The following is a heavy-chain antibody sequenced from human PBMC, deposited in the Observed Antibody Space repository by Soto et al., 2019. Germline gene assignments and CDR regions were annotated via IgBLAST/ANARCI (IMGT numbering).Heavy chain of an antibody. J-gene: IGHJ6*03. D-gene: IGHD2-2*01. CDR1: GGSFSGYY. CDR3: ARALRPQDIVVVPAAMRGRDYYYYYMDV. CDR2: INHSGST. Sequence: SETLSLTCAVYGGSFSGYYWSWIRQPPGKGLEWIGEINHSGSTNYNPSLKSRVTISVDTSKNQFSLKLSSVTAADTAVYYCARALRPQDIVVVPAAMRGRDYYYYYMDVWGKGTTVTVSS. V-gene: IGHV4-34*01.